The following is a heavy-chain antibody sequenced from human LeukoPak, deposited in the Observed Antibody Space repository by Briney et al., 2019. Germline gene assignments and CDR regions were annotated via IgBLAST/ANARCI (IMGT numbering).Heavy chain of an antibody. D-gene: IGHD6-19*01. V-gene: IGHV3-48*03. CDR3: ARVGYSSGWSVDY. CDR1: GFSFNYYD. Sequence: GGSLRLSCAGSGFSFNYYDMNWVRQAPGKGLEWVSYISSSGSTIYYADSVKGRFTISRDNAKNSLYLQMNSLRAEDTAVYYCARVGYSSGWSVDYWGQGTLVTVSS. CDR2: ISSSGSTI. J-gene: IGHJ4*02.